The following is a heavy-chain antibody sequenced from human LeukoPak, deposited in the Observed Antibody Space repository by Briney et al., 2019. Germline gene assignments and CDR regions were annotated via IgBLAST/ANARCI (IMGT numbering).Heavy chain of an antibody. J-gene: IGHJ4*02. Sequence: PGGSLRLSCAASGFSFSAYAMHWVCQAPGKGLEWVAVISYDGNHQYYSDSVKGRFTISRDNSNHTVHLQMDSLRAEDTAFYYCARSDYGGFYDMFDFWGQGTLVIVSS. CDR3: ARSDYGGFYDMFDF. CDR2: ISYDGNHQ. D-gene: IGHD4-23*01. V-gene: IGHV3-30*04. CDR1: GFSFSAYA.